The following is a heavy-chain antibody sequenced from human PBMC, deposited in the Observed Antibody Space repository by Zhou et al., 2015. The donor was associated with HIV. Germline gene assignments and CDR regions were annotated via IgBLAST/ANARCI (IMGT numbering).Heavy chain of an antibody. CDR1: GGTFSSHA. J-gene: IGHJ4*02. CDR3: TRGRWEVPDAY. V-gene: IGHV1-69*01. CDR2: IIPIFGTS. D-gene: IGHD1-26*01. Sequence: QVQLVQSGSEVKKPGSSVTVSCKASGGTFSSHAISWVRQAPGQGLEWLGGIIPIFGTSSYAQSLQGRVKITADDSTSTAYMELSSLRSDDTAIYYCTRGRWEVPDAYWGQGTLVTVSP.